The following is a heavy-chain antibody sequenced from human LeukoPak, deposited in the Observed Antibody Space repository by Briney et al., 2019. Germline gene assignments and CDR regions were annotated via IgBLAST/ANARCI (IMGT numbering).Heavy chain of an antibody. CDR1: GFSFSSYS. Sequence: GGSLRLSCGASGFSFSSYSMNWVRQAPGKGLEWVSSISTRGSDMFHADSVKGRFTISRDNAKNSLSLEMNSLRAEDTAVYYCASLPGGRGDAFDIWGQGTMVTVSS. J-gene: IGHJ3*02. V-gene: IGHV3-21*01. CDR3: ASLPGGRGDAFDI. CDR2: ISTRGSDM. D-gene: IGHD1-26*01.